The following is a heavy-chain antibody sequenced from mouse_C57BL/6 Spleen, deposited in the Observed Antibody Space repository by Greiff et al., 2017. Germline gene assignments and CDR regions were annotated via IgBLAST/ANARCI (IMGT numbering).Heavy chain of an antibody. J-gene: IGHJ4*01. CDR3: ARKTSTVVASGAMDD. D-gene: IGHD1-1*01. Sequence: QVQLQQPGAELVKPGASVKMSCKASGYTFTSYWITWVKQRPGQGLEWIGDIYPGSGSTNYNEKFKSKATLPVDTSSSTAYMQLSSLTSEDSAVYYCARKTSTVVASGAMDDWGQGTSVTVSS. CDR1: GYTFTSYW. V-gene: IGHV1-55*01. CDR2: IYPGSGST.